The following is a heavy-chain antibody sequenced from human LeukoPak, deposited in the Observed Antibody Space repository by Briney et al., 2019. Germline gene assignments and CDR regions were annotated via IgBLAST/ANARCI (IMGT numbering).Heavy chain of an antibody. D-gene: IGHD6-13*01. V-gene: IGHV4-39*07. Sequence: SETLPLTCTVSGGSITSSDYWWACLRLPPRRVLEWIVIIYYSGSTYYTPPLKSRATISVDTSKNPFSLKLNCVSAADAAVYFCARRGSSLYYFEDWGQGTLVTVSS. CDR1: GGSITSSDYW. CDR3: ARRGSSLYYFED. CDR2: IYYSGST. J-gene: IGHJ4*02.